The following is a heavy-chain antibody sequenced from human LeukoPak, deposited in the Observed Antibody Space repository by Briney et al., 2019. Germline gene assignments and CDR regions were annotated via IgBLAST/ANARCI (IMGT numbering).Heavy chain of an antibody. V-gene: IGHV4-59*08. CDR2: IYYSGST. D-gene: IGHD6-13*01. J-gene: IGHJ4*02. Sequence: PSETLSLTCTVSGGSISSYYWSWIRQPPGKGLEWIGYIYYSGSTNYNPSLKSRVTISVDTSKNQSSLKLSSVTAADTAVYYCARGYSSSWYHYFDYWGQGTLVTVSS. CDR3: ARGYSSSWYHYFDY. CDR1: GGSISSYY.